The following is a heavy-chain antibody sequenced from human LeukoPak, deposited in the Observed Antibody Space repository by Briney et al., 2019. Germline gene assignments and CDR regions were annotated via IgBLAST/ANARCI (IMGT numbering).Heavy chain of an antibody. CDR2: ISYDGSNK. V-gene: IGHV3-30*19. CDR3: ASSIGYYYDSSGPAFDY. Sequence: GGSLRLSCASSGFTFRRYDMNWVRQAPGKGLEWVAVISYDGSNKYYADSVKGRFTISRDNSKNTLYLQMNSLRAEDTAVYYCASSIGYYYDSSGPAFDYWGQGTLVTVSS. J-gene: IGHJ4*02. D-gene: IGHD3-22*01. CDR1: GFTFRRYD.